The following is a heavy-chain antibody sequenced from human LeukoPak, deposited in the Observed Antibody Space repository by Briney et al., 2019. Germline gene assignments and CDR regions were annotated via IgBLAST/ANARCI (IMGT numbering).Heavy chain of an antibody. J-gene: IGHJ4*02. CDR2: ISYDGSNK. CDR1: GFTFSSYG. Sequence: GGSLRLSCAASGFTFSSYGMHWVRQAPGKGLEWVAVISYDGSNKYYADSVKGRFTISRDNSKNSLYLQMNSLRAEDTAVYYCARATFLGALGHDYWGQGTLVTVSS. V-gene: IGHV3-30*03. D-gene: IGHD3-16*01. CDR3: ARATFLGALGHDY.